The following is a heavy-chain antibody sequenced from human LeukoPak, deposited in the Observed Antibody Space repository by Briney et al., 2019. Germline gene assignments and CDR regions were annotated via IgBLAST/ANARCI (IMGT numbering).Heavy chain of an antibody. CDR2: VDNDDTDR. J-gene: IGHJ4*02. CDR3: ARGNGGLDY. V-gene: IGHV3-74*01. D-gene: IGHD3-16*01. CDR1: GFTFNSWW. Sequence: GGSLRLSCAASGFTFNSWWMQWVRQAPGKGLEWVSHVDNDDTDRSYADSVKGRFTISRDNARNTLYLQMNSLRVEDTAVYYCARGNGGLDYWGQGTPVTVSS.